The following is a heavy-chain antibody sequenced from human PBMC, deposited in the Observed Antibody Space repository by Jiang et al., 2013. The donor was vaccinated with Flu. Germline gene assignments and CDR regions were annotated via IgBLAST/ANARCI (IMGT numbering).Heavy chain of an antibody. CDR2: IHWNDDK. J-gene: IGHJ4*02. CDR1: GFSLITNGVS. CDR3: AHRGNFGTRYFDS. Sequence: KPTQTLTLTCNFSGFSLITNGVSVGWIRQPPGKALEWLALIHWNDDKRYRSSLKSRLTITKDTSKNQVVLTMTNMDPVDTATYFCAHRGNFGTRYFDSWGQGILVTVSS. D-gene: IGHD3-3*01. V-gene: IGHV2-5*01.